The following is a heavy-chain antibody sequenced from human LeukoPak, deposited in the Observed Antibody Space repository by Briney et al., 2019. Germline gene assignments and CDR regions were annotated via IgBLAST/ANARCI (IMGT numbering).Heavy chain of an antibody. CDR3: AKDRGQYIAVAGIGFDY. CDR2: ISYDGSNK. Sequence: PGRSLRLSCAASGFTFSSYGMHWVRQAPGKGLEWVAVISYDGSNKYYADAVNGQFTIPRDNSKNTLYLQMNSLRAEDTAVYYCAKDRGQYIAVAGIGFDYWGQGTLVTVSS. J-gene: IGHJ4*02. CDR1: GFTFSSYG. D-gene: IGHD6-19*01. V-gene: IGHV3-30*18.